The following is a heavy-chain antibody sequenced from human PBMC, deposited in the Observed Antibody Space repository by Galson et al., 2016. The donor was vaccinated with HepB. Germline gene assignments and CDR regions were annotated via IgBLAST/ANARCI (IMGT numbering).Heavy chain of an antibody. Sequence: SVKVSCKASGFTFTTSAVQWVRQTRGQRLEWIGWIAVGSGNTKYSQKFQERVTLTGDMSTSTTYMELSSLRSEDTAFYYCAAGPSYDNCHWGQGTLVTVSS. V-gene: IGHV1-58*01. CDR3: AAGPSYDNCH. D-gene: IGHD1-1*01. J-gene: IGHJ4*02. CDR1: GFTFTTSA. CDR2: IAVGSGNT.